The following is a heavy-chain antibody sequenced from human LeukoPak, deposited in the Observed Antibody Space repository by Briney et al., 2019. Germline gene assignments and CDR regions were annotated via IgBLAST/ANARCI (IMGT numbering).Heavy chain of an antibody. CDR1: GYTFNGYY. CDR2: INPNSGGT. V-gene: IGHV1-2*02. CDR3: ARESAVAGTGY. D-gene: IGHD6-19*01. Sequence: ASVKVSCKASGYTFNGYYMHWVRQAPGQGLEWMGWINPNSGGTNYAQKFQGSVTMTRDTSISTANMELSRLRSDDTAVYYRARESAVAGTGYWGQGTLVTVSS. J-gene: IGHJ4*02.